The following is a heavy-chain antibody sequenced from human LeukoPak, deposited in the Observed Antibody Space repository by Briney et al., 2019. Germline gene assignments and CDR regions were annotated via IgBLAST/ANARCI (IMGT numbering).Heavy chain of an antibody. CDR3: ARALSSRGWYYFDY. J-gene: IGHJ4*02. D-gene: IGHD6-13*01. V-gene: IGHV3-53*01. CDR2: IYSGGST. Sequence: VGSLRLSCAASVFTVSDNYMSWVRQAPGKGLEWVSVIYSGGSTYYSDAVKGRFTISRDNSKSTLYLQMNSLRAEDTAVYYCARALSSRGWYYFDYWGQGTLVTVSS. CDR1: VFTVSDNY.